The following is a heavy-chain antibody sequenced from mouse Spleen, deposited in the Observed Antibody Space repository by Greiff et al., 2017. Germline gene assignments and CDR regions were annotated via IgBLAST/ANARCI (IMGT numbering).Heavy chain of an antibody. D-gene: IGHD1-1*01. J-gene: IGHJ3*01. CDR3: ARSNYYGSSYSWFAY. CDR2: IYPGSGST. V-gene: IGHV1-55*01. Sequence: QVQLQQSGAELVKPGASVKMSCKASGYTFTSYWITWVKQRPVQGLEWIGDIYPGSGSTNYNEKFKSKATLTVDTSSSTAYMQLSSLTSEDSAVYYCARSNYYGSSYSWFAYWGQGTLVTVSA. CDR1: GYTFTSYW.